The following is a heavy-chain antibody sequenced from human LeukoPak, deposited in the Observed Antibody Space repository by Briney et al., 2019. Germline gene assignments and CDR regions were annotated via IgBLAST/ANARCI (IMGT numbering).Heavy chain of an antibody. CDR3: ARRDDYVWGSYPNYFDY. CDR1: GFTFSSYS. V-gene: IGHV3-48*01. J-gene: IGHJ4*02. CDR2: ISSSSSTI. Sequence: GGSLRLSCAASGFTFSSYSMNWVRHAPGKGLESVSYISSSSSTIYYADSVKGRFTISRDNAKNSLYLQMNSLRAEDTAVYYCARRDDYVWGSYPNYFDYWGQGTLVTVSS. D-gene: IGHD3-16*02.